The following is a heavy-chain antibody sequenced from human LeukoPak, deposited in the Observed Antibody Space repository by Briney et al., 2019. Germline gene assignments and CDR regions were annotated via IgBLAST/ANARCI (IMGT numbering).Heavy chain of an antibody. J-gene: IGHJ4*02. CDR2: IYYSGST. V-gene: IGHV4-39*01. Sequence: WVRQPPGKGLEWIGSIYYSGSTYYNPSLKSRVTISVDTSKNQFSLELSSVTAADTAVYYCASPDSSGWAKGDYWGQGTLVTVSS. D-gene: IGHD6-19*01. CDR3: ASPDSSGWAKGDY.